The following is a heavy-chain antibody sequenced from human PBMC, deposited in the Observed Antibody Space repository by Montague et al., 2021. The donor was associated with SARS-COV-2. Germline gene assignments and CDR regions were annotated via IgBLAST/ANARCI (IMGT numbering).Heavy chain of an antibody. CDR2: INYSGST. Sequence: SETLSLTCTVSGGSISSSCYYWGWIRPPPGKGLEWFGSINYSGSTYNNPSHKSRVTISVDTSKNLFSLKLNSVTAADTAVCYCARDPGRQLLRYPVGDNYYGMDVWGQGTTVTVSS. CDR3: ARDPGRQLLRYPVGDNYYGMDV. D-gene: IGHD2-2*02. CDR1: GGSISSSCYY. J-gene: IGHJ6*02. V-gene: IGHV4-39*07.